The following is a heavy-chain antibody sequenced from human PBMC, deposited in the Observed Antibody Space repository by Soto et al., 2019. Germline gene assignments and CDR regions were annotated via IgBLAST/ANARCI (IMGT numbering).Heavy chain of an antibody. Sequence: QVQLQESGPGLVKPSQTLSLTCTVSGGSISSGGYYWSWIRQHPGKGLEWFGYIYYSGSTYYNPSRNSRVTILVDTSKNQFSLKLSSVTAADTAVYYCAGNTAFYDSSGYYRCWGQGTLVTVSS. V-gene: IGHV4-31*03. J-gene: IGHJ4*02. CDR2: IYYSGST. D-gene: IGHD3-22*01. CDR1: GGSISSGGYY. CDR3: AGNTAFYDSSGYYRC.